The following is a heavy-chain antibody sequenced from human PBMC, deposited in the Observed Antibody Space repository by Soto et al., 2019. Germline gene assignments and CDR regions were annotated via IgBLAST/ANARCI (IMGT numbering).Heavy chain of an antibody. Sequence: GGSLRLSCAASGFTFSSYAMSWVRQAPGKGLEWVSAISGSGGSTYYADSVKGRFTISRDNSKNTLYLQMNSLRAEDTAVYYCANSKYYGGDCYHFDYWGQGTLVTVSS. CDR2: ISGSGGST. CDR1: GFTFSSYA. CDR3: ANSKYYGGDCYHFDY. V-gene: IGHV3-23*01. D-gene: IGHD2-21*01. J-gene: IGHJ4*02.